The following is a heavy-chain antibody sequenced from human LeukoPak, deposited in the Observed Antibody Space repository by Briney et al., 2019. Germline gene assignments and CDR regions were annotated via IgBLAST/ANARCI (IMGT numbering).Heavy chain of an antibody. Sequence: SETLSLTCTVSTGSLNSYFWTWVRQPAGKGLEWIGRVSGTGTAYSNPSLESRVIISLDTSRNQFSLKLMSVTAADTAVYYCARGKELTGTSGHYSFDFWGQGTLVSVST. CDR3: ARGKELTGTSGHYSFDF. D-gene: IGHD1-7*01. J-gene: IGHJ4*02. V-gene: IGHV4-4*07. CDR1: TGSLNSYF. CDR2: VSGTGTA.